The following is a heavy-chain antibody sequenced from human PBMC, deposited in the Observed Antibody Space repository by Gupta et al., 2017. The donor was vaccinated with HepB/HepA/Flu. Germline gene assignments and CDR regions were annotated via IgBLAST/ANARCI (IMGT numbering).Heavy chain of an antibody. CDR2: ISSSSGSI. CDR1: GFTFSTYI. Sequence: EVQLVESGGGLVQPGGSLRLSCAASGFTFSTYIMNWVRQAPGKGLEWISYISSSSGSIYYADSVKGRFTISRDNAKNSLYLQMNSLRDEDTAVYYCARDRAPSSGWVLKYYYMDVWGKGTTVTVSS. V-gene: IGHV3-48*02. J-gene: IGHJ6*03. D-gene: IGHD6-19*01. CDR3: ARDRAPSSGWVLKYYYMDV.